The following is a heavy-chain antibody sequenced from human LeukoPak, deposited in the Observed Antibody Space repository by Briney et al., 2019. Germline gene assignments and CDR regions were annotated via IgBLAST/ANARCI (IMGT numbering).Heavy chain of an antibody. CDR3: ARGSDCSGGSCYSYWYFDL. J-gene: IGHJ2*01. D-gene: IGHD2-15*01. Sequence: PGGSLRLSCAASGFTFSSYWMHSVRQAPGKGLVWVSRINSDGSSTSYADSVKGRFTISRDNAKNTLYLQMNSLRAEDAAMYYCARGSDCSGGSCYSYWYFDLWGRGTLVTVSS. CDR1: GFTFSSYW. CDR2: INSDGSST. V-gene: IGHV3-74*01.